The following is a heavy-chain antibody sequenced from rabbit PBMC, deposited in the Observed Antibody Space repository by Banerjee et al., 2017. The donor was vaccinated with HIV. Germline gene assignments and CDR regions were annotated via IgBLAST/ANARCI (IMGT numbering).Heavy chain of an antibody. D-gene: IGHD8-1*01. CDR3: ARVEYAGYAGYGYFDL. CDR1: GLDFSSSYW. V-gene: IGHV1S45*01. Sequence: QEQLEESGGDLVKPGGSLTLTCKASGLDFSSSYWICWVRQAPGKGLEWIACINTSSGSTYHASWAKGRFTISKTSSTTVTLQMTSLTAADTATYFCARVEYAGYAGYGYFDLWGPGTLVTVS. CDR2: INTSSGST. J-gene: IGHJ4*01.